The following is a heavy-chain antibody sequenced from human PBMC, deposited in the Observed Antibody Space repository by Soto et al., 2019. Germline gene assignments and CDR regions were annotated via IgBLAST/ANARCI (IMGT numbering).Heavy chain of an antibody. CDR3: TTGASAGRRDF. CDR2: IDPEDGKT. V-gene: IGHV1-24*01. Sequence: ASVKVSCKVSGFTFSDLSIHWVRQSPGKGPEWMGGIDPEDGKTIYAPKFQGRITMTEDSSSDTAYLEVNKLMSNDTAFYYCTTGASAGRRDFWGQGTLVTVSS. CDR1: GFTFSDLS. D-gene: IGHD6-13*01. J-gene: IGHJ4*02.